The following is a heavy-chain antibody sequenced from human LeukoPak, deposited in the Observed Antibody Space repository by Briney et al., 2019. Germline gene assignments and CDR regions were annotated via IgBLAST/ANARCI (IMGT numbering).Heavy chain of an antibody. CDR1: GGSISSYY. J-gene: IGHJ4*02. D-gene: IGHD6-13*01. CDR2: IYHSGST. V-gene: IGHV4-59*01. CDR3: ARTYPEINDRSSRYLPSYYFDY. Sequence: PSETLSLTCTVSGGSISSYYWSWIRQAPGKGLEWIGYIYHSGSTNYNPSLKSRVSISVDTSENQFSLKLSSVTAADTAVYYCARTYPEINDRSSRYLPSYYFDYWGQGTLVTVSS.